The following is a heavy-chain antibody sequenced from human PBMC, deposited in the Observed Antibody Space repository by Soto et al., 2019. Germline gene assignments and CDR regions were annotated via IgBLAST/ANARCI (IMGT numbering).Heavy chain of an antibody. Sequence: SETLSLTCAVSGGSISSGGYSWSWIRQPPGKGLEWIGYIYHSGSTYYNPSLKSRVTISVDRSKNQFSLKLSSVTAADTAVYYCARGTFGEFAYRGQRNLVIDYS. J-gene: IGHJ4*02. CDR1: GGSISSGGYS. V-gene: IGHV4-30-2*01. CDR2: IYHSGST. D-gene: IGHD4-17*01. CDR3: ARGTFGEFAY.